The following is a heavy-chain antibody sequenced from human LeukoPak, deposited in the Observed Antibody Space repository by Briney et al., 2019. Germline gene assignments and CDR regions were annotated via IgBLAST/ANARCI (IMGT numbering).Heavy chain of an antibody. J-gene: IGHJ6*03. CDR3: ARGFYGGYYYYYYMDV. CDR1: GYSFTTYW. D-gene: IGHD4/OR15-4a*01. Sequence: GESLKISCETSGYSFTTYWIGWVRQMPGKGLEWMGIIYPGDSDTRYSPSFEGQVTISADRSISTAYLQWSSLKASDTAMYYCARGFYGGYYYYYYMDVWGKGTTVTVSS. V-gene: IGHV5-51*01. CDR2: IYPGDSDT.